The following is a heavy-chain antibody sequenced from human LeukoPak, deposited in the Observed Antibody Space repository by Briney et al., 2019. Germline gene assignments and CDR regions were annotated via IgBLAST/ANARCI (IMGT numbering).Heavy chain of an antibody. D-gene: IGHD3-22*01. CDR2: INYSGST. V-gene: IGHV4-61*08. CDR3: ARAPGNYGSDGLDV. CDR1: GGSISSGGYY. J-gene: IGHJ6*02. Sequence: PSETLSLTCTVSGGSISSGGYYWSWIRQHPGKGLEWIGYINYSGSTSYNPSLKSRVTISVDTSKNQFSLKLNSVTAADTAVYYCARAPGNYGSDGLDVWGLGTTVTVSS.